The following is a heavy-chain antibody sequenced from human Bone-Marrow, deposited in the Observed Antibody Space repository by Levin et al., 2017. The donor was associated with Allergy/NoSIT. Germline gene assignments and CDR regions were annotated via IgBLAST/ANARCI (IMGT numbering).Heavy chain of an antibody. V-gene: IGHV1-69*13. CDR3: ARLRGTKLLWFTESGLNWFAT. CDR1: GTSFNSYA. D-gene: IGHD3-10*01. Sequence: GASVKVSCKASGTSFNSYALAWVRQAPGQGLEWMGGIIPLFATANYAQKFQDRVTITADESTNTAYMELSSLRSEDTAFYYCARLRGTKLLWFTESGLNWFATWGQGTLVTVSS. CDR2: IIPLFATA. J-gene: IGHJ5*02.